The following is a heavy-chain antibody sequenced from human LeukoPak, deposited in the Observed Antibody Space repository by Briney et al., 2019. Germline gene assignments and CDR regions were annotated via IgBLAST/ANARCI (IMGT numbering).Heavy chain of an antibody. Sequence: SETLSLTCTVSGGSISSSSYYWGWIRQPPGKGLEWIGSIYYSGSTYYNPSLKSRVTISVDTSKNQFSLKLSSVTAADTAVYYCARSIYPSHLIAPGGSDYWGQGTLVTVSS. J-gene: IGHJ4*02. CDR3: ARSIYPSHLIAPGGSDY. V-gene: IGHV4-39*01. CDR2: IYYSGST. CDR1: GGSISSSSYY. D-gene: IGHD3-16*01.